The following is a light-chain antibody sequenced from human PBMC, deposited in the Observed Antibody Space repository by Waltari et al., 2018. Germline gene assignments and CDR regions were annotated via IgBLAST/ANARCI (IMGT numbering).Light chain of an antibody. CDR2: DAS. V-gene: IGKV1-9*01. Sequence: DIQLTQSPSFLSAYVGNRVTIPYRASQGIRNYLAWYQQKPGKAPNLLISDASTFLSGVPARFSGSGSGTEFTLTVSSLQPEDFATYYCQHLNTYPYTFGQGTKLEIK. J-gene: IGKJ2*01. CDR3: QHLNTYPYT. CDR1: QGIRNY.